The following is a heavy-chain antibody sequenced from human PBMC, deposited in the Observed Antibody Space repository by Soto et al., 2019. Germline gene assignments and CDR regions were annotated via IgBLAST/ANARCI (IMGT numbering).Heavy chain of an antibody. V-gene: IGHV3-74*01. CDR1: GFTFSTHW. D-gene: IGHD6-19*01. CDR2: INSDGTST. J-gene: IGHJ4*02. Sequence: PGGSLRLSCAASGFTFSTHWMHWVCQAPGKGLMWVSRINSDGTSTYYADSVRGRLTISRDNAKNTLYLEMNSLRAEDTAVYYSVDGLSGWPYWGQGALVTVSS. CDR3: VDGLSGWPY.